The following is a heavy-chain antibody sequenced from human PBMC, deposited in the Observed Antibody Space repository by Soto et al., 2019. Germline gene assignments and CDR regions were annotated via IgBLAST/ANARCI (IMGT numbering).Heavy chain of an antibody. CDR1: EFPFSSYS. CDR3: ARDRMPLQDYYDSGGQYFFDY. D-gene: IGHD3-22*01. CDR2: ISASSSYI. J-gene: IGHJ4*02. V-gene: IGHV3-21*01. Sequence: EVQLVESGGGLVKPGGSLRLSCAASEFPFSSYSMNWVRQAPGKGLEWVASISASSSYIYHLDSVMGRFTISRDNARSTLYPQMNSLEASDTAVYYCARDRMPLQDYYDSGGQYFFDYWGQGALVTVSS.